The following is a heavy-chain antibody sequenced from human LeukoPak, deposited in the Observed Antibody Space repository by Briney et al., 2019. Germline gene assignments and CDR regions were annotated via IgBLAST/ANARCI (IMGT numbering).Heavy chain of an antibody. V-gene: IGHV1-46*01. Sequence: GASVKVSCKASGYTFTSYYMHWVRQAPGQGLEWMGIINPSGGSTSYAQKFQGRVTMTRDMSTSTVYMELSSLRSEDTAVYYCARSYYDSSKQARTYYYYMDVWGKGTTVTVSS. CDR1: GYTFTSYY. J-gene: IGHJ6*03. CDR3: ARSYYDSSKQARTYYYYMDV. D-gene: IGHD3-22*01. CDR2: INPSGGST.